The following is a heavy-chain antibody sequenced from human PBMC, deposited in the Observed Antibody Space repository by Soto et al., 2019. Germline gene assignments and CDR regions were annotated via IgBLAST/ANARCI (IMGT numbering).Heavy chain of an antibody. V-gene: IGHV1-3*01. J-gene: IGHJ5*02. Sequence: ASVKVSCKASGYTFTTYTIQWVRQAPGQRLEWMGWINAGNGNTKYSQKFQGRVTITRDTSASTAYMELSSLRSEDTAVYYCARDPITIFGVVIIRGTWFDPWGQGTLVTVSS. D-gene: IGHD3-3*01. CDR3: ARDPITIFGVVIIRGTWFDP. CDR2: INAGNGNT. CDR1: GYTFTTYT.